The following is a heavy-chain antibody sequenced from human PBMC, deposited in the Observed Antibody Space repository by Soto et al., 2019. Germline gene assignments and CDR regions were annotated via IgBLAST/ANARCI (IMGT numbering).Heavy chain of an antibody. Sequence: QVQLVESGGGLVKPGGSLRLSCAASEFTFSDYYMSWIRQAPGKGLEWVSYISSSGSTIYYADSVKGRFTISRDNAKNSLYLQMYSLRAEDTAVYYCARTSLGEYWRAPIADWFDPWGQGTLVTVSS. D-gene: IGHD3-10*01. CDR2: ISSSGSTI. CDR1: EFTFSDYY. J-gene: IGHJ5*02. V-gene: IGHV3-11*01. CDR3: ARTSLGEYWRAPIADWFDP.